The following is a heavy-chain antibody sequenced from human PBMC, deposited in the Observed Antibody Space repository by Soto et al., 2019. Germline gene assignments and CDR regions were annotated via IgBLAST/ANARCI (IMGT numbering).Heavy chain of an antibody. D-gene: IGHD3-3*01. CDR1: GGSISSYY. J-gene: IGHJ5*02. CDR3: ARDLNYDFWSGPGGWLDP. CDR2: IYYSGST. V-gene: IGHV4-59*01. Sequence: SETLSLTCTVSGGSISSYYWSWIRQPPWKGLEWIGYIYYSGSTNYNPSLKSRVTISVDTSKNQFSLKLSSVTAADTAVYYCARDLNYDFWSGPGGWLDPWGQGTLVTVSS.